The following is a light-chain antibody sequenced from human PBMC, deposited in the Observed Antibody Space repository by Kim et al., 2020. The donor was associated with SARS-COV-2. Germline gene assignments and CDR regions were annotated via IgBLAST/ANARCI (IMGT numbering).Light chain of an antibody. Sequence: QLALTQSPSASASLGASVKLTCTLSNGHYNYAIAWHQQQPGKGPRYLMKVNSDGSHSKGDGIPDRFSGSSSGVERYLTISSLQSDDEADYYCQTWGPGIRVFGGGTKVTVL. J-gene: IGLJ3*02. CDR3: QTWGPGIRV. V-gene: IGLV4-69*01. CDR2: VNSDGSH. CDR1: NGHYNYA.